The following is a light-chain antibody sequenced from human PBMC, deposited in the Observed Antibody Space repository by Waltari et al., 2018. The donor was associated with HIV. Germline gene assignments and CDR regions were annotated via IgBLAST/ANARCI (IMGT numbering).Light chain of an antibody. CDR3: AAWEDSQGGWV. Sequence: QSVLTQPPSASGTPGQRVTISCSGRSSNIGSNYLYWYQQLPGKAPKLLIYRNNRRPSGVPGRFYGPKSCTAAFLDSSGRRSEDEADYYCAAWEDSQGGWVFGGGTKLTVL. J-gene: IGLJ3*02. V-gene: IGLV1-47*01. CDR1: SSNIGSNY. CDR2: RNN.